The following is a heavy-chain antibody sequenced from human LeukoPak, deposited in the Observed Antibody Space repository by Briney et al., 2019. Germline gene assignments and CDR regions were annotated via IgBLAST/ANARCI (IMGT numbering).Heavy chain of an antibody. D-gene: IGHD5-18*01. J-gene: IGHJ3*02. CDR3: ARRRGYSYGFYAFDI. Sequence: PSETLSLTCTVSGGSISSGGYYWSWIRQHPGKGLEWIGYIYYSGSTNYNPSLKGRVTISVDTSKNQFSLKLSSVTAADTAVYYCARRRGYSYGFYAFDIWGQGTMVTVSS. CDR1: GGSISSGGYY. CDR2: IYYSGST. V-gene: IGHV4-61*08.